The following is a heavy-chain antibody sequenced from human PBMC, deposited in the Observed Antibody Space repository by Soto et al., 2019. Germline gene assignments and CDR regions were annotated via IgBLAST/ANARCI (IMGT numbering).Heavy chain of an antibody. J-gene: IGHJ4*02. CDR3: AREDSIIIPAVSDF. CDR2: VSKSDYT. Sequence: GGSLRLSCAVSGFTFNNYGINWVRQAPGKGLEWVSSVSKSDYTYYSDSVKGRFTISRDNAKNSVSLQMNTLRAEDTAVYYCAREDSIIIPAVSDFWGQGTLVTVSS. V-gene: IGHV3-21*01. CDR1: GFTFNNYG. D-gene: IGHD2-2*01.